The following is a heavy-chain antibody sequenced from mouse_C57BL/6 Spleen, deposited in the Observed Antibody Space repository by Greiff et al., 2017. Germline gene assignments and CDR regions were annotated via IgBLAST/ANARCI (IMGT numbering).Heavy chain of an antibody. V-gene: IGHV1-82*01. J-gene: IGHJ2*01. CDR3: AREGGFDY. CDR1: GYAFSSSW. Sequence: VQLQQSGPELVKPGDSVKTSCKASGYAFSSSWMNWVKQRPGKGLEWIGRIYPGDGDTNYNGKFKGKATLTADKSSSTAYMQLSSLTSEDSAVYFCAREGGFDYWGQGTTLTVSS. CDR2: IYPGDGDT.